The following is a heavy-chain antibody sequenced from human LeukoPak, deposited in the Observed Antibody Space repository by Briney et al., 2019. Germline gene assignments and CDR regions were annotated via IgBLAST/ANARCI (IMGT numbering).Heavy chain of an antibody. Sequence: ASVKVSCKASGYPFTSFGISWVRQAPGQGLEWMGWISTSNGDTYYAQKFQGRVTMTTDTSTNTAYMELRSLRSDDTAVYYCARDSEYIVLVPGVASFDSWGQGSLVTISS. J-gene: IGHJ4*02. D-gene: IGHD2-2*01. V-gene: IGHV1-18*01. CDR2: ISTSNGDT. CDR3: ARDSEYIVLVPGVASFDS. CDR1: GYPFTSFG.